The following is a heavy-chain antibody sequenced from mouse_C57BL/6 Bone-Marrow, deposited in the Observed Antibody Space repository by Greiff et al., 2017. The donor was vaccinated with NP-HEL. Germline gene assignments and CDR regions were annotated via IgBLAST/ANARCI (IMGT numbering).Heavy chain of an antibody. V-gene: IGHV14-2*01. CDR1: GFNIKDYY. CDR2: IDPEDGDT. Sequence: VQLKESGAELVKPGASVKLSCTASGFNIKDYYMHWVKQRTEQGLEWIGRIDPEDGDTKYAPKFQGKATITADTSSNTAYLQLSSLTSEDTAVYYCALIYYGIHYYAMDYWGQGTSVTVSS. J-gene: IGHJ4*01. CDR3: ALIYYGIHYYAMDY. D-gene: IGHD2-1*01.